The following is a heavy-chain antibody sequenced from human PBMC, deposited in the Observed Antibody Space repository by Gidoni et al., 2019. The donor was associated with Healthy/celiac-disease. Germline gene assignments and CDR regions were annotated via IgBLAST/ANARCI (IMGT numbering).Heavy chain of an antibody. Sequence: QLQLQESGPGLVKPSETLSLTCTVSGGSISSSSYYWGWIRQPPGKGLEWIGSIYYSGSTYYNPSLKSRVTISVDTSKNQFSLKLSSVTAADTAVYYCARHTANGYSSSWYLLVDYYYGMDVWGQGTTVTVSS. CDR3: ARHTANGYSSSWYLLVDYYYGMDV. CDR1: GGSISSSSYY. J-gene: IGHJ6*02. CDR2: IYYSGST. V-gene: IGHV4-39*01. D-gene: IGHD6-13*01.